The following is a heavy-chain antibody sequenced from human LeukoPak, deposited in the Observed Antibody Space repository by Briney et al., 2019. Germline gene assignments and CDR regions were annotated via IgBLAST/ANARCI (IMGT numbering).Heavy chain of an antibody. CDR1: GFTFNSYW. CDR3: TRVGYIDEGIDY. J-gene: IGHJ4*02. V-gene: IGHV3-7*04. CDR2: IKQDGSKK. D-gene: IGHD5-24*01. Sequence: GGSLRLSCAASGFTFNSYWMTWVRQAPGKGLEWVANIKQDGSKKSYVDSVKGRFTISRDNAKNSLYLQMNSLRAEDTAIYYCTRVGYIDEGIDYWGQGTLVTVSS.